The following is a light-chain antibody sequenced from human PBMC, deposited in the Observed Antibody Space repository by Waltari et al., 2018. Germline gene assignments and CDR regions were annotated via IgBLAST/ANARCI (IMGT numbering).Light chain of an antibody. V-gene: IGKV1-39*01. J-gene: IGKJ1*01. CDR2: AAS. Sequence: DIQMTQSPSSLSASVGDRITITCRACQTISGYLNWYQQKSGIAPKLLIYAASSLQSGGPSRFSGSGSGTDFTLTINSLQPEDSATYYCQQSYTTPWTFGQGTKVEVK. CDR1: QTISGY. CDR3: QQSYTTPWT.